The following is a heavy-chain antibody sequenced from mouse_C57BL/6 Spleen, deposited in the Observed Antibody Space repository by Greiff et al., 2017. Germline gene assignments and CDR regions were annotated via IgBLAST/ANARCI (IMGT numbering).Heavy chain of an antibody. D-gene: IGHD1-1*01. CDR1: GYAFTNYL. Sequence: QVQLQQSGAELVRPGTSVKVSCKASGYAFTNYLIEWVKQRPGQGLEWIGVIHPGSGGTNYNEKFKGKATLTAAKSSSTAYMQLSSLTSEDSAVYFCARRFYYGSSHWYFDVGGTGTTVTVSS. CDR3: ARRFYYGSSHWYFDV. V-gene: IGHV1-54*01. CDR2: IHPGSGGT. J-gene: IGHJ1*03.